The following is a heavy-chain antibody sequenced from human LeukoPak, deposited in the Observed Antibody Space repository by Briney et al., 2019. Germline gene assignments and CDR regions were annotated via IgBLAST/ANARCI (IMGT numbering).Heavy chain of an antibody. D-gene: IGHD3-10*01. CDR2: INQDGSEQ. CDR3: ARDRGSRYYYMDV. CDR1: GFTFSSYW. Sequence: GGSLRLSCAASGFTFSSYWMTWVRQAPGKGLEWVASINQDGSEQYYVDSVKGRFTISRDNAKNSLYLQMNSLRAEDTAVYYCARDRGSRYYYMDVWGKGTTVIVSS. V-gene: IGHV3-7*01. J-gene: IGHJ6*03.